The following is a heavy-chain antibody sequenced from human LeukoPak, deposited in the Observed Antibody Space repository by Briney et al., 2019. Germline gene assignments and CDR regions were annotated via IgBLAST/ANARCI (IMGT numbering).Heavy chain of an antibody. D-gene: IGHD3-16*01. CDR1: GGSISSYY. Sequence: SETLSLTCTVSGGSISSYYWSWIRQPPGKGLEWIGYIYYSGSTNYNPSLKSRVTISVDTSKNQFSLKLSSVTAADTAVYYCARDRDLGDALDIWGQGTMVTVSS. V-gene: IGHV4-59*01. CDR3: ARDRDLGDALDI. J-gene: IGHJ3*02. CDR2: IYYSGST.